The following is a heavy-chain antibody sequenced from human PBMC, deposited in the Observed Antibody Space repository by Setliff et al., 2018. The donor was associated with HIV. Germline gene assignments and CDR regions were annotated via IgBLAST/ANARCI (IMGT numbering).Heavy chain of an antibody. CDR2: IGGSGT. CDR3: ARVEDSSGYYSSNWFDP. CDR1: GFILSEYT. J-gene: IGHJ5*02. Sequence: GGSLRLSCAGSGFILSEYTISWVRQTPGKGLEWVSAIGGSGTYYADSVKGRFTISRDKSKNTVFLQMNSLRVEDTAVYYCARVEDSSGYYSSNWFDPWGQGTLVTVSS. D-gene: IGHD3-22*01. V-gene: IGHV3-23*01.